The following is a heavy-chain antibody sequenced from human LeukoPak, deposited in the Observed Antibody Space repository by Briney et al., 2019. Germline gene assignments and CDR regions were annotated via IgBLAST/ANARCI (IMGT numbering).Heavy chain of an antibody. CDR3: ARELMGGPFHY. J-gene: IGHJ4*02. Sequence: ASVKVSCKASGYAFTGYVIHVGRQAPGQGLEWRGWIKPNGGGTHYAQRFRDRVTVTRDTSISTAYMELTRLTLDDPAVVYCARELMGGPFHYWGQATQLTVSS. V-gene: IGHV1-2*02. D-gene: IGHD2-8*01. CDR1: GYAFTGYV. CDR2: IKPNGGGT.